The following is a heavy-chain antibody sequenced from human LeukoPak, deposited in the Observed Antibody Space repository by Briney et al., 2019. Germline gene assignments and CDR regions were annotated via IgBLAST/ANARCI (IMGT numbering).Heavy chain of an antibody. J-gene: IGHJ4*02. D-gene: IGHD5-18*01. CDR3: ARVVPDGYSYY. CDR1: GGSITYYY. CDR2: IYYTGST. V-gene: IGHV4-59*08. Sequence: SETLSLTCTVSGGSITYYYWSWIRQPPGKGLEWIGYIYYTGSTKYNPSLKSRLTISVDTSKNHFSLNLSSVTATDTAVYYCARVVPDGYSYYWGQGTLVTVSS.